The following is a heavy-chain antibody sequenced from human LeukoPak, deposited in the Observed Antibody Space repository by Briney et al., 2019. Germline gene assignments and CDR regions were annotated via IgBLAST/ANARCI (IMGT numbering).Heavy chain of an antibody. Sequence: GASVKVSCKASGYTFTGYYMHWVRQAPGQGLEWMGWINPNSGGTNYAQKFRGRVTMTRDTSISTAYMELSRLRSDDTAVYYCARDSDWYSPDFDYWGQGTLVTVSS. V-gene: IGHV1-2*02. J-gene: IGHJ4*02. CDR2: INPNSGGT. CDR3: ARDSDWYSPDFDY. CDR1: GYTFTGYY. D-gene: IGHD1-1*01.